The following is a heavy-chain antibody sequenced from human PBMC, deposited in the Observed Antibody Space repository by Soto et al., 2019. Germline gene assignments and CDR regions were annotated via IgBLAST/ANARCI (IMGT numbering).Heavy chain of an antibody. CDR3: AKSPVGATNLDY. Sequence: GGSVRLSRAASGFTFSSYAMSWVRQAPGKGLEWVSAISGSGGSTYYADSVNGRFAISRDNSKNTLYMQMNSLRAEDTAVYYCAKSPVGATNLDYWGQGTLVPVSS. V-gene: IGHV3-23*01. J-gene: IGHJ4*02. D-gene: IGHD1-26*01. CDR1: GFTFSSYA. CDR2: ISGSGGST.